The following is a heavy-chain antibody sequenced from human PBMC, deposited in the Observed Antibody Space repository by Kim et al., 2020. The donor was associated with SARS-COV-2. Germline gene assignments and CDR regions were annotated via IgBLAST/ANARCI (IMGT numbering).Heavy chain of an antibody. J-gene: IGHJ6*02. V-gene: IGHV3-53*01. Sequence: SVKGRFTMSRDNSKKAGYLQMDSLRAEDTAVYYCARRKVISYYYYYGMDVWGQGTTVTVSS. D-gene: IGHD3-16*02. CDR3: ARRKVISYYYYYGMDV.